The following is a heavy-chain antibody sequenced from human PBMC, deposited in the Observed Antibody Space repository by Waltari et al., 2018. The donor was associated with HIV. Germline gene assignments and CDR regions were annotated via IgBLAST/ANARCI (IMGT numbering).Heavy chain of an antibody. D-gene: IGHD5-18*01. J-gene: IGHJ6*02. CDR1: GFTFSSYG. V-gene: IGHV3-30*18. CDR2: IAYDGSNK. Sequence: QVQLVESGGGVVQPGRSLRLSCAASGFTFSSYGMHWVRQAPGKGLGWVAVIAYDGSNKYYADSVKGRFTISRDNSKNTLYLQMNSRRAEDTAVYYCAKPAAMASYGMDVWGQGTTVTVSS. CDR3: AKPAAMASYGMDV.